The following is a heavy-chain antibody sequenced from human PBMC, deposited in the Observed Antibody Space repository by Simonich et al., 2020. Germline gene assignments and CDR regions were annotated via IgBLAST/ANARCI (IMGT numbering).Heavy chain of an antibody. Sequence: EVQLVESGGGLVKPGGSLRLSCADSGVTFSSYSMTWVRQAPGTGLVWFIHFSSRSIYIYYADSVKGRFTSSRDNAKNSLYLQMNSLRAEATAVYYCAREIEAGNAFDIWGQGTMVTVSS. CDR1: GVTFSSYS. CDR2: FSSRSIYI. CDR3: AREIEAGNAFDI. J-gene: IGHJ3*02. V-gene: IGHV3-21*05.